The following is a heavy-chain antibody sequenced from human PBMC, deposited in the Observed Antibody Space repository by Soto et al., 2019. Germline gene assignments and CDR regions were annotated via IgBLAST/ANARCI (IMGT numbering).Heavy chain of an antibody. J-gene: IGHJ6*02. Sequence: QVQLVQSGAEVKKPGSSVKVSCRASGGTFSSYAASWVRQAPGQGLEWMGVIIPLLNTPKYVQKFQGRVTITADASATTAYMELSSLRSEDTAVYYCARESSSPNYYYYGMDVWGQGTTVTVSS. CDR2: IIPLLNTP. CDR1: GGTFSSYA. V-gene: IGHV1-69*01. D-gene: IGHD6-6*01. CDR3: ARESSSPNYYYYGMDV.